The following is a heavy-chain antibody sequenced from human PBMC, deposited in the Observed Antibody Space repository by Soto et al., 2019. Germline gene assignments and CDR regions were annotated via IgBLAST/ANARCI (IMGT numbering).Heavy chain of an antibody. V-gene: IGHV4-39*01. CDR3: ARRGSSSWYGY. CDR1: GGSISSSSYF. CDR2: IYYSGST. D-gene: IGHD6-13*01. J-gene: IGHJ4*02. Sequence: KPSEALSLTCTVSGGSISSSSYFWGWIRRPPGKGLEWIGSIYYSGSTYYNPSLKSRVTISVDTSKNQFSLKLSSVTAADTAVYYCARRGSSSWYGYWGQGTLVTVSS.